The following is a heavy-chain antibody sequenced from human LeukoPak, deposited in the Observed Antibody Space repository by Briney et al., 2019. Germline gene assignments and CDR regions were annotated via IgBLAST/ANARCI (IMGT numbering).Heavy chain of an antibody. J-gene: IGHJ4*02. V-gene: IGHV4-38-2*02. CDR1: GYSISSGYF. Sequence: PSETLSLTCTVSGYSISSGYFWGWIRQPPGKGLEWIGSIYHSGSTYYNPSLKSRVAISVDTSKNQFSLNLTSVTAADTAIYYCAQDATTGDLKSWGQGTLVTVSS. D-gene: IGHD7-27*01. CDR3: AQDATTGDLKS. CDR2: IYHSGST.